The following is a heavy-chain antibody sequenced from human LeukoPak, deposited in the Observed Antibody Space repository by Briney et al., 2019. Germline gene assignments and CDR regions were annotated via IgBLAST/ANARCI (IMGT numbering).Heavy chain of an antibody. V-gene: IGHV3-7*01. Sequence: PGGSLRLSCAASGFTFSSYWMSWVRQAPGKGLEWVANIKQDGSEKYYVDSVKGRFSISRDNAKNSLYLQMNSLRAEDTAVYYCARESYLDDYVWGSYRYEVDYWGQGTLVTVSS. J-gene: IGHJ4*02. CDR1: GFTFSSYW. CDR3: ARESYLDDYVWGSYRYEVDY. CDR2: IKQDGSEK. D-gene: IGHD3-16*02.